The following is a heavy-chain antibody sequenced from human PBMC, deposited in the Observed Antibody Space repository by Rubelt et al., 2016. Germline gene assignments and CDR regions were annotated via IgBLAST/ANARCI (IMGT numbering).Heavy chain of an antibody. Sequence: QVQLVESGGGLVKRGGSLRLSCAASGFTFRDYYMCWIRQAPGEGLEWVAYISTDGDTLYYADSVEGRFTVSRDNAKNSVYLQMNNLRAEETAVYYCARGGTGNYYFDYWGQGALVTVSS. D-gene: IGHD5-24*01. J-gene: IGHJ4*02. CDR3: ARGGTGNYYFDY. CDR1: GFTFRDYY. V-gene: IGHV3-11*04. CDR2: ISTDGDTL.